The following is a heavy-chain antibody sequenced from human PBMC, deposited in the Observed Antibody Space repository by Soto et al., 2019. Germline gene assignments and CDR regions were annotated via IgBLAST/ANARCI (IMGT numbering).Heavy chain of an antibody. CDR2: TYYRSKWYN. V-gene: IGHV6-1*01. CDR1: GDSVSSNSAA. Sequence: SQTLSLTCAISGDSVSSNSAAWNWIRQSPSRGLEWLGRTYYRSKWYNDYAVSVKSRITINPDTSKNQFSLQLNSVTPEDTAVYYCARETYSSGWYEHYYGMDVWGQGTTVTVSS. D-gene: IGHD6-19*01. J-gene: IGHJ6*02. CDR3: ARETYSSGWYEHYYGMDV.